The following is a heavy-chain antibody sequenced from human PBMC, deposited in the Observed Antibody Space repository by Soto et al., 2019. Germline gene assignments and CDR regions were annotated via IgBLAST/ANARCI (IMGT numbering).Heavy chain of an antibody. V-gene: IGHV3-21*06. CDR3: ARDPSEGRVGNWFES. CDR2: ISSSTSYV. CDR1: GFTFSRYG. Sequence: LRLSCAASGFTFSRYGMNWLRQAPGKGLEWVASISSSTSYVYYADSVKGRFSTSRDNAKNILFLEMYALRTEDTAVYYCARDPSEGRVGNWFESWGQGTLVTAPQ. D-gene: IGHD2-2*01. J-gene: IGHJ5*01.